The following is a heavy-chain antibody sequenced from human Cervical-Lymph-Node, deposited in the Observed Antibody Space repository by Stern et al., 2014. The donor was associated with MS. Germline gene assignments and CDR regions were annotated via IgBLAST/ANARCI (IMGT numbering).Heavy chain of an antibody. CDR1: GYSFNIYW. CDR3: ARRGMDV. J-gene: IGHJ6*02. Sequence: EVQLVESGAEVKKPGGSLTISCKGFGYSFNIYWIAWVRQRPGKGLEGVGIIYTEDSANGYRAAFHGHDCFSVDKSITTDYLQWSSRKPSDTATYFGARRGMDVWGQGTSVTVSS. V-gene: IGHV5-51*01. CDR2: IYTEDSAN.